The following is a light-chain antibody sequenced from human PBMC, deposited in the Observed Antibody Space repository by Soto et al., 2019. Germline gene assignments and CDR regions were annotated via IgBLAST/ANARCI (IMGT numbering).Light chain of an antibody. CDR1: QSISSY. V-gene: IGKV1-33*01. Sequence: DIQMTQSPSSLSASVGDRVTITCRASQSISSYLNWYQXKQGKAXKXLIYAASSLQSGVPSRFSGSGSGTDFTFTISSLQPEDFETYYCQQYDNLLFTFGPGTKVDIK. CDR3: QQYDNLLFT. J-gene: IGKJ3*01. CDR2: AAS.